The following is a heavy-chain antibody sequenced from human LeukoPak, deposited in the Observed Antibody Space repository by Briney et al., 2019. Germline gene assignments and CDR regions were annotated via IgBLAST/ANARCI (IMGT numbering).Heavy chain of an antibody. CDR2: ISYDGSNK. CDR1: GFTFSSYG. J-gene: IGHJ4*02. Sequence: PGRSLRLSCAASGFTFSSYGMHWVRQAPGKGLEWVAVISYDGSNKYYADSVKGRFTISRDNSKNTLYLQVNSLRAEDTAVYYCAKDPPPIEDWGQGTLVTVSS. V-gene: IGHV3-30*18. CDR3: AKDPPPIED.